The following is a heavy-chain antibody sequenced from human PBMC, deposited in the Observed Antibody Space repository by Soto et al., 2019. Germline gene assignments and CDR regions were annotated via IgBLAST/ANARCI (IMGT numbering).Heavy chain of an antibody. D-gene: IGHD3-10*01. J-gene: IGHJ2*01. CDR2: VYFSGDT. CDR1: GGSISTSDFY. V-gene: IGHV4-31*03. Sequence: QMHLQESGPGLVKPSQTLSLTCSVSGGSISTSDFYWSWIRQHPVRGLEWIGYVYFSGDTFYNPSLESRVLISVDTAENQFSLKLTSVTAADTAVYYCARDPRRTRGWHFDLWGRGTLVTVSS. CDR3: ARDPRRTRGWHFDL.